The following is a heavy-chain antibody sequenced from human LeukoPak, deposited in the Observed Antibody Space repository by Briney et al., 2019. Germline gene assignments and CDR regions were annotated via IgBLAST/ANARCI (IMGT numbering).Heavy chain of an antibody. CDR1: GYTFTSYG. CDR2: ISAYNGNT. Sequence: ASVKVSCKASGYTFTSYGISWVRQAPGQGLEWMGWISAYNGNTNYAQKLQGRVTMTTDTFTSTAYMELRSLRSDDTAVFYCGRDGNLRGDFASWGQGTLVTVSS. V-gene: IGHV1-18*01. D-gene: IGHD5/OR15-5a*01. CDR3: GRDGNLRGDFAS. J-gene: IGHJ4*02.